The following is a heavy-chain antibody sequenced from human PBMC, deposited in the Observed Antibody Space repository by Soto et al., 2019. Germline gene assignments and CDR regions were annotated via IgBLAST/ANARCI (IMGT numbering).Heavy chain of an antibody. CDR2: INPSGGST. CDR1: GYTFTSYY. J-gene: IGHJ6*02. V-gene: IGHV1-46*01. CDR3: ARDEAAAGTSRYYYYYGMGV. Sequence: ASLKVSCKASGYTFTSYYMHWVRQAPGQGLEWMGIINPSGGSTSYAQKFQGRVTMTRDTSTSTVYMELSSLRSEDTAVYYCARDEAAAGTSRYYYYYGMGVWGQGTTVTVSS. D-gene: IGHD6-13*01.